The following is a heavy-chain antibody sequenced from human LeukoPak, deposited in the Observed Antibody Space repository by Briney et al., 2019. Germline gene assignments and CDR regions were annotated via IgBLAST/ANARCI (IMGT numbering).Heavy chain of an antibody. D-gene: IGHD3-10*01. V-gene: IGHV1-69*06. CDR1: GGTFSSYA. CDR3: AREGSCYYGSGSYCNFDY. Sequence: RWASVTVSCEASGGTFSSYAISWVRQAPGQGLEWMGGIIPIFGTANYAQKFQGRVTITADKSTSTAYMELSSLRSEDTAVYYCAREGSCYYGSGSYCNFDYWGQGTLVTVSS. CDR2: IIPIFGTA. J-gene: IGHJ4*02.